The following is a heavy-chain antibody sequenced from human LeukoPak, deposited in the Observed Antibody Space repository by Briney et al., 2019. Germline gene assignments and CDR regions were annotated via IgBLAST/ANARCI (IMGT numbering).Heavy chain of an antibody. J-gene: IGHJ4*02. CDR1: GFTFSYAW. V-gene: IGHV3-15*01. CDR2: IKCKTDGGTT. CDR3: ATDLRGRGPNPLSSRIDY. Sequence: PGGSLRLSCAASGFTFSYAWMTWVRQAPGIGLEWVGRIKCKTDGGTTDYAAPLKGRFTISRDDSKNTLYLQMNSLKSDDTAVYYCATDLRGRGPNPLSSRIDYWGQGTLVTVSS. D-gene: IGHD2/OR15-2a*01.